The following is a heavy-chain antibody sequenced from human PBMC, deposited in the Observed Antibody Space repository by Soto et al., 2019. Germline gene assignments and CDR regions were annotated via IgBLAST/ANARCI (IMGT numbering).Heavy chain of an antibody. Sequence: GSLRLSCAASGFTVSSNYMSWLRQAPGKGLEWVSVIFTGGSTYYADSVKGRFTISRHSSMNTVYLQMDSLRAEDTAVYYCARDRQSSGWLDAFDIWGQGTMVTVSS. CDR2: IFTGGST. D-gene: IGHD6-19*01. V-gene: IGHV3-53*04. CDR1: GFTVSSNY. CDR3: ARDRQSSGWLDAFDI. J-gene: IGHJ3*02.